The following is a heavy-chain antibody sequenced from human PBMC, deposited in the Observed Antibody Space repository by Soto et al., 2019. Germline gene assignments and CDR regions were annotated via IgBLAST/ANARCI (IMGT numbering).Heavy chain of an antibody. Sequence: ASVKVSCKAPGYTLTSHYMHWVRQAPGQGLEWMGIINPSGGSTNYAQKFQGRVTMTRDTSTSTVYMELSSLRSEDTAVYYCARNLEQQLQKHYYCYGMDVWGQGTTVTVSS. CDR3: ARNLEQQLQKHYYCYGMDV. D-gene: IGHD6-13*01. CDR1: GYTLTSHY. V-gene: IGHV1-46*03. CDR2: INPSGGST. J-gene: IGHJ6*02.